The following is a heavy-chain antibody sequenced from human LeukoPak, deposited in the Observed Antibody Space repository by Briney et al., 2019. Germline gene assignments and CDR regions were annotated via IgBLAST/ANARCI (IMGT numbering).Heavy chain of an antibody. V-gene: IGHV6-1*01. J-gene: IGHJ4*02. CDR1: GDSVSSNSAA. CDR3: ARAGYSSSWSNFDY. CDR2: TYYRSKWYN. Sequence: SQTLSLTCAISGDSVSSNSAAWNWIRQSPSRGLEWLGRTYYRSKWYNDFEGSVKSRITMNPDTSKNQFSLQLNAVTPEDTAVYYCARAGYSSSWSNFDYWGQATLVTVSS. D-gene: IGHD6-13*01.